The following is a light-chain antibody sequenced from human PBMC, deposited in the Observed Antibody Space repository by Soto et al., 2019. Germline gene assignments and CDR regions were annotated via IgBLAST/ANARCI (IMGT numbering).Light chain of an antibody. Sequence: EIVLTQSPATLSVSPGERATLSCRASQSVRSNLAWYQQKPGQGPRLLIFGASTRATDIPARFSGSGSGTEFTLTIRSLQSEDFAVYYCQQYIHWPPLTFGGGTKVEIK. V-gene: IGKV3-15*01. CDR1: QSVRSN. CDR2: GAS. J-gene: IGKJ4*01. CDR3: QQYIHWPPLT.